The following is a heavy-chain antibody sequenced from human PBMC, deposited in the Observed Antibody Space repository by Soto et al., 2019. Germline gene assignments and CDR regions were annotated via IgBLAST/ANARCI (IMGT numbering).Heavy chain of an antibody. D-gene: IGHD2-8*02. CDR1: GDTFNTYT. CDR3: AREYCSGGVCDDY. Sequence: QVQLVQSGAEVKKPGSSVRVSCKASGDTFNTYTLFWVRQAPGHGLVWVGRIIPIVGVAHYAQKLQGRVTITADKSTRTAYMELSSLISEDTAVYYCAREYCSGGVCDDYWGQGTLVTVSS. V-gene: IGHV1-69*08. CDR2: IIPIVGVA. J-gene: IGHJ4*02.